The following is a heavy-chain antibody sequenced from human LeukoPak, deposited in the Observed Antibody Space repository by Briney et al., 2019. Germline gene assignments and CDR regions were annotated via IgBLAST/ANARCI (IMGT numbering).Heavy chain of an antibody. V-gene: IGHV3-9*01. CDR2: ISWNSGSI. J-gene: IGHJ6*02. CDR1: GFTFDDYA. D-gene: IGHD2-15*01. CDR3: AKEISGGDGMDV. Sequence: GRSLRLSCAASGFTFDDYAMHWVRQAPGKGLEWVPGISWNSGSIGYADSVKGRFTISRDNAKNSLYLQMNSLRAEDTALYYCAKEISGGDGMDVWGQGTTVTVSS.